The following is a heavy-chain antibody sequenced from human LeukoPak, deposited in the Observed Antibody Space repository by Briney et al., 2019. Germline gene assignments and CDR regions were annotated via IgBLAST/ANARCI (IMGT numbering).Heavy chain of an antibody. V-gene: IGHV4-39*07. D-gene: IGHD3-3*01. CDR2: IYYIGTT. CDR3: ARSPVLRFLEWFPTFDP. J-gene: IGHJ5*02. CDR1: GGSISSSTYY. Sequence: PSETLSLTCTVSGGSISSSTYYWGWIRQPPGKGLEWIGSIYYIGTTYYNPSLRSRVAISVDAAKNQFSLKLSSVTAADTAVYYCARSPVLRFLEWFPTFDPWGQGTLVTVSS.